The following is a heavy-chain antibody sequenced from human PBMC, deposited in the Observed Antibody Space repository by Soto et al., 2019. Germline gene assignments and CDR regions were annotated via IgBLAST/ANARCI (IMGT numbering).Heavy chain of an antibody. Sequence: GGSLRLSCAASGFTFENFGMGLVRQAPGKGLEWVSSISGSGLNKYYADSVKGRFTSSRDNSKNTVYLELSNLRAEDTAVNHCAKNQGVELVPLATVDWFDPWGQGSVVTVSS. CDR2: ISGSGLNK. J-gene: IGHJ5*02. CDR3: AKNQGVELVPLATVDWFDP. D-gene: IGHD1-26*01. CDR1: GFTFENFG. V-gene: IGHV3-23*01.